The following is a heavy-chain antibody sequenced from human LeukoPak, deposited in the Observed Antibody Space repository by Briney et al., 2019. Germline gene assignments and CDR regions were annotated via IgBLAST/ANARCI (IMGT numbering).Heavy chain of an antibody. Sequence: KHGESLKISCKGSGYSFTSYWIGWVRQMTGQGLEWMGIIYPGDSDTRYSPSFQGQVTISADKSISTAYLQWSSLKASDTAMYYCARLSGSSGWYSNYWGQGTLVTVSS. CDR2: IYPGDSDT. V-gene: IGHV5-51*01. CDR3: ARLSGSSGWYSNY. J-gene: IGHJ4*02. CDR1: GYSFTSYW. D-gene: IGHD6-19*01.